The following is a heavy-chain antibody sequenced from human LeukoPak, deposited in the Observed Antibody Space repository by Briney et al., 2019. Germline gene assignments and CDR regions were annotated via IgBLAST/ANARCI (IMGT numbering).Heavy chain of an antibody. CDR3: AREVPSFDY. D-gene: IGHD1-26*01. Sequence: GSLVLSCAASGFTFSSYAMSWVRPAPGKGLGGVSVISGSGGSIKYADSVKGRFTISRDNSKKTLQLQVNNLRAEDTALYYCAREVPSFDYWGQGTLVTVSS. V-gene: IGHV3-23*01. CDR1: GFTFSSYA. CDR2: ISGSGGSI. J-gene: IGHJ4*02.